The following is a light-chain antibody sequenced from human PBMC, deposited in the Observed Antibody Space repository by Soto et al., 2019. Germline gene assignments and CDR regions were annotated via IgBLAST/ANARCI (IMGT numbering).Light chain of an antibody. CDR3: QQYGGSPYT. CDR1: QSVRSNY. Sequence: EIVLTQSPGTLSLSPGERATLSCRASQSVRSNYLAWYQQKPGQAPRLLIYGASSRATGIPDRFSGTGSGTAFTLTSSRPEPEDFSVYYCQQYGGSPYTFGQGTKLEIK. CDR2: GAS. J-gene: IGKJ2*01. V-gene: IGKV3-20*01.